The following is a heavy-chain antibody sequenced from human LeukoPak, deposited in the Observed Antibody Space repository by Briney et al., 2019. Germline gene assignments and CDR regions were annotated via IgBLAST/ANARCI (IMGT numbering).Heavy chain of an antibody. CDR2: IYASGST. J-gene: IGHJ3*02. CDR3: ARPSTYYYDSSGHGAFDI. D-gene: IGHD3-22*01. CDR1: GGSISSSDYY. Sequence: SETLSLTCTVSGGSISSSDYYWGWIRQPPGKGLEWIGRIYASGSTNYNPSLKSRVTISVDTSKNQFSLKLSSVTAADTAVYYCARPSTYYYDSSGHGAFDIWGQGTMVTVSS. V-gene: IGHV4-61*05.